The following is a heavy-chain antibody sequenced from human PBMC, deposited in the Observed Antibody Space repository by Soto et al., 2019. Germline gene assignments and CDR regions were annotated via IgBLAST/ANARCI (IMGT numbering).Heavy chain of an antibody. J-gene: IGHJ4*02. CDR2: ISYDGSNK. CDR1: GFTFSSYA. V-gene: IGHV3-30-3*01. Sequence: QVQLVESGGGVVQPGRSLRLSCAASGFTFSSYAMHWVRQAPGKGLEWVAVISYDGSNKYYADSVKGRFSISRDNSKNTLYLQMNSLRAEDTAVYYCARHKRDLRFLEWSNYFDYWGQGTLVTVSS. CDR3: ARHKRDLRFLEWSNYFDY. D-gene: IGHD3-3*01.